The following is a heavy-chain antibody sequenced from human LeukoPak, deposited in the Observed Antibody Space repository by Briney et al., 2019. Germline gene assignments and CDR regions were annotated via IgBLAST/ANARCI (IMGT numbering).Heavy chain of an antibody. V-gene: IGHV4-34*01. CDR2: INHSGST. Sequence: PSETLSLTCAVYGGSFSGYYWSWIRQPPGKGLEWIGEINHSGSTNYNPSLKSRVTIPVDTSKNQFSLKLSSVTAADTAVYYCARGGHPGVVPAASVRNWFDPWGQGTLVTVSS. CDR1: GGSFSGYY. D-gene: IGHD2-2*01. CDR3: ARGGHPGVVPAASVRNWFDP. J-gene: IGHJ5*02.